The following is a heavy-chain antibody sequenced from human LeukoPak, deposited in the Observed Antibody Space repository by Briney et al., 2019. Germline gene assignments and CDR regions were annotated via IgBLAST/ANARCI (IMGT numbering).Heavy chain of an antibody. Sequence: ASVKVSCKASGYTFTSHGISWVRQAPGQGLEWMGWINPNSGGTNYAQKFQGRVTMTRDTSISTAYMELSRLRSDDTAVYYCARVKPYYYGSGSYYNFDYWGQGTLVTVSS. CDR3: ARVKPYYYGSGSYYNFDY. V-gene: IGHV1-2*02. D-gene: IGHD3-10*01. CDR2: INPNSGGT. CDR1: GYTFTSHG. J-gene: IGHJ4*02.